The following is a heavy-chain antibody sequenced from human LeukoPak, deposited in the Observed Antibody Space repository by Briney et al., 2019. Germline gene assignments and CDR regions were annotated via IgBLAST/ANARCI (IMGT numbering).Heavy chain of an antibody. CDR2: INPNSGGT. V-gene: IGHV1-2*02. J-gene: IGHJ6*03. Sequence: ASVKVSCKASGYTFTGYYMHWVRQAPGQGLEWMGWINPNSGGTNYAQKFQGRVTMTRDTSISTAYMELSRLSSDDTAVYYCARGDFYYYYMDVWGKGTTVTVSS. D-gene: IGHD3-3*01. CDR1: GYTFTGYY. CDR3: ARGDFYYYYMDV.